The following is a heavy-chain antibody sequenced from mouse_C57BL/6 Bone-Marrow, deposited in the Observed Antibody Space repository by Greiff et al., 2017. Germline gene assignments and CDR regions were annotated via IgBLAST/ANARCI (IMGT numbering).Heavy chain of an antibody. D-gene: IGHD1-1*01. Sequence: EVKLMESGGGLVQPGGSLKLSCAASGFTFSDYYMSWVRQTPEKRLEWVAYISNGGGSTYYPDTVKGRFTISRDNAKNTLYLQMSRLKSEDTAMYYCARSYYGSSYDWYFDVWGTGTTVTVSS. CDR3: ARSYYGSSYDWYFDV. J-gene: IGHJ1*03. CDR1: GFTFSDYY. V-gene: IGHV5-12*01. CDR2: ISNGGGST.